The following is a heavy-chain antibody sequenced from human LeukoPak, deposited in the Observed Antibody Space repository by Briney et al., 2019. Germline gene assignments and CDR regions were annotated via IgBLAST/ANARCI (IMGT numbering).Heavy chain of an antibody. D-gene: IGHD6-19*01. J-gene: IGHJ4*02. Sequence: GGSLRLSCAASGFTFSNAWMSWVRQAPGKGLEWVSSISSSSSYIYYADSVKGRFTISRDNAKNSLYLQMNNLRAEDTAVYYCARDPSSGWADYDYFDYWGQGTLVTVSS. CDR2: ISSSSSYI. CDR1: GFTFSNAW. CDR3: ARDPSSGWADYDYFDY. V-gene: IGHV3-21*01.